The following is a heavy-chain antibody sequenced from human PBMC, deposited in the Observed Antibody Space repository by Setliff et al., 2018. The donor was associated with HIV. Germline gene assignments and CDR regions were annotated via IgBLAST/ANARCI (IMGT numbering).Heavy chain of an antibody. CDR2: IYSTDTT. Sequence: SETLSLTCTVSAVSIGGYSWSWIRQSPGKGLEWIGSIYSTDTTNHNPSLESRVTISVDKSKNQLSLNLRSVTAADTAVYYCARDVGSSAWPFDYWGQGALVTVSS. J-gene: IGHJ4*02. D-gene: IGHD6-25*01. CDR1: AVSIGGYS. CDR3: ARDVGSSAWPFDY. V-gene: IGHV4-4*09.